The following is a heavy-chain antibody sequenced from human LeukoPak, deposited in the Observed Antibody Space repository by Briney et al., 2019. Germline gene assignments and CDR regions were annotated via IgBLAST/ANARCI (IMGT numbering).Heavy chain of an antibody. V-gene: IGHV1-69*13. CDR3: ARARELGYCSGGSCYSRYYFDY. J-gene: IGHJ4*02. CDR2: IIPIFGTA. Sequence: SVKVSCKASGGTFSSYAISWVRQAPGQGLEWMGGIIPIFGTANYAQKFQGRVTITADESTSTAYTELSSLRSEDTAVYYCARARELGYCSGGSCYSRYYFDYWGQGTLVTVSS. CDR1: GGTFSSYA. D-gene: IGHD2-15*01.